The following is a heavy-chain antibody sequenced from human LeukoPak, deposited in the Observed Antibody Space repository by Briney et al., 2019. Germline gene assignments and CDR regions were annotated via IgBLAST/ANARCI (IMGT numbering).Heavy chain of an antibody. CDR3: ARVSTGSEYFDY. J-gene: IGHJ4*02. Sequence: GSLRLSCAASGFTFSSYGMHWVRQAPGKGLEWVAVIWYDGSNKYYADSVKGRFTTSRDNAKNSLFLQMNSLRAEDTAVYYCARVSTGSEYFDYWGQGTLVTVSS. CDR1: GFTFSSYG. CDR2: IWYDGSNK. V-gene: IGHV3-33*01.